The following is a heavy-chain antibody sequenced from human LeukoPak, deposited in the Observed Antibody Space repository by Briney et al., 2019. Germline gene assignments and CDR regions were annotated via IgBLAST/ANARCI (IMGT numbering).Heavy chain of an antibody. CDR2: ISSNGGST. Sequence: PGGSLRLSCAASGFTFSGYSMHWVRQAPGKGLEYVAAISSNGGSTYYANSVKGRFTISRDNSKNTLYLQMNSLRPEDTAVYYCARGRDYVIDYWGQGTLVTVSS. CDR1: GFTFSGYS. J-gene: IGHJ4*02. CDR3: ARGRDYVIDY. V-gene: IGHV3-64*01. D-gene: IGHD4-17*01.